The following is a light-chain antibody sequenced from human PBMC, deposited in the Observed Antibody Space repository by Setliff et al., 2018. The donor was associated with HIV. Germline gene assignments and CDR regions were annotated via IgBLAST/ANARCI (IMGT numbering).Light chain of an antibody. CDR1: ASDVGKYDP. Sequence: QSVLSQPASVSGSPGQSITISCNGTASDVGKYDPVSWYQQRPGRAPNLIIYEVSKRPSGVSDRFSASKSGNTASLTISGVQPEDETDYFCCSYAGGGTYVFGSGTKVTVL. V-gene: IGLV2-23*02. CDR2: EVS. CDR3: CSYAGGGTYV. J-gene: IGLJ1*01.